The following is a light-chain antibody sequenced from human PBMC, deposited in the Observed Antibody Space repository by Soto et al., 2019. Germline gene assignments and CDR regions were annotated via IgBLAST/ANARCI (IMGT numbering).Light chain of an antibody. V-gene: IGLV2-14*01. CDR1: SSDVGLYDY. Sequence: QSALTQPASVSGSPGQSITISCTGTSSDVGLYDYVSWYQQHPGKAPQLIIYAVSNRPSGVSNRFSATKSGNTPSLFISGLQAEDEADYYCSSYTSDSSYVFGSGTKVTVL. J-gene: IGLJ1*01. CDR2: AVS. CDR3: SSYTSDSSYV.